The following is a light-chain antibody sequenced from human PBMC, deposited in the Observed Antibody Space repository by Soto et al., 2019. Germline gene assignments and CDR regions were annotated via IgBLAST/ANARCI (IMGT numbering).Light chain of an antibody. CDR2: KAS. J-gene: IGKJ1*01. CDR1: QTISSW. CDR3: QQSYSTPRT. V-gene: IGKV1-5*03. Sequence: IQMTQSPSTLSGSVGDRVTITCRASQTISSWLAWYQQKPGKAPNLLIYKASSLESGVPSRFSGSGSGTDFTLTISSLQPEDFATYYCQQSYSTPRTFGQGTKVDVK.